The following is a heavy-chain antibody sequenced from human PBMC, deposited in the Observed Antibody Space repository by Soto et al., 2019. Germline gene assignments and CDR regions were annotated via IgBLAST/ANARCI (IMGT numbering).Heavy chain of an antibody. CDR1: GFTFDDYA. J-gene: IGHJ6*02. Sequence: PGGSLRLSCAASGFTFDDYAMHWVRQAPGKGLEWVSGISWNSGSIGYADSVKGRFTISRDNAKNSLYLQMNSLRAEDTALYYCAKDIGDAYSGYDGYGMDVWGQGTTVTVS. V-gene: IGHV3-9*01. CDR2: ISWNSGSI. D-gene: IGHD5-12*01. CDR3: AKDIGDAYSGYDGYGMDV.